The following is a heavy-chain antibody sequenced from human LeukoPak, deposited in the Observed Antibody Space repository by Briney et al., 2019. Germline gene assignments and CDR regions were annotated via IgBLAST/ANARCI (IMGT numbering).Heavy chain of an antibody. CDR1: GFPFNNYA. CDR3: AKINDLWSGYYRYFDY. J-gene: IGHJ4*02. Sequence: PRGSLRLSCAASGFPFNNYAMSWVRQAPGKGLEWVSGISGSGDSIYYADSVKGRFTISRDNSKNTLYLQMNSLRAEDTAVYYCAKINDLWSGYYRYFDYWGQGSLVTVSS. V-gene: IGHV3-23*01. CDR2: ISGSGDSI. D-gene: IGHD3-3*01.